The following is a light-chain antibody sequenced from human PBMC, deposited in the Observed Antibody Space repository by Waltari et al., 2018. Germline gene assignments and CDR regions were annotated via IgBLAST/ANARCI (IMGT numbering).Light chain of an antibody. CDR2: DVK. Sequence: QSAMTQPRSVSVSPGQSVTISCTGTSSDVGGYHHVSLYQTHPGNAPKLMIYDVKKPTAGVPDSLSGYKAGNTASLTISVLQEEDEADYSGCSYTGSYTYVVFGGGTKLTVL. CDR3: CSYTGSYTYVV. V-gene: IGLV2-11*01. CDR1: SSDVGGYHH. J-gene: IGLJ2*01.